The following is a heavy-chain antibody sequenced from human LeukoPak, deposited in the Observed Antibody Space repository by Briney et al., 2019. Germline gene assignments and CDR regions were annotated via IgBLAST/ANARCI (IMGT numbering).Heavy chain of an antibody. CDR1: GFTFSSYG. V-gene: IGHV3-30*18. Sequence: PGRSLRLSSAASGFTFSSYGMHWVRQAPGKGLEWVAVISYDGSNKYYADSVKGRFTISRDNSKNTLYLQMNSLRAEDTAVYYCANGCSSTSCYASGRGAFDIWGQGTMVTVSS. CDR3: ANGCSSTSCYASGRGAFDI. CDR2: ISYDGSNK. D-gene: IGHD2-2*01. J-gene: IGHJ3*02.